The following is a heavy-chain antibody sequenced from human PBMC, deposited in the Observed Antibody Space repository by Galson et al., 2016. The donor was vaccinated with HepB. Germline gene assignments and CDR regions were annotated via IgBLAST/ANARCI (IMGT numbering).Heavy chain of an antibody. D-gene: IGHD4-11*01. CDR3: ARLQRKTGVTCFDS. CDR2: IYHTETI. J-gene: IGHJ5*01. V-gene: IGHV4-4*02. Sequence: ETLSLTCAVSGGSINSTNWWSWVRQTPGKGLEWIGEIYHTETINHSQSFTGRYSMSIEESKNEVSLKLTSVTDADSGIYYCARLQRKTGVTCFDSWGQGTRVTVSS. CDR1: GGSINSTNW.